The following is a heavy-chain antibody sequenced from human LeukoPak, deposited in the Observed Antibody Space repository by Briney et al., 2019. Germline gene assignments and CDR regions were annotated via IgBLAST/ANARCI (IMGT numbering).Heavy chain of an antibody. CDR2: ISGRATKT. Sequence: GGSLRLSCAASGFTFSSYPMYWVRRAPGKGLEWVSAISGRATKTYYADSVKGRFTISRDDPKNTLFLQMNSLRAEDTAVYYCAKERPETTAFDSWGQGALVTVSS. CDR1: GFTFSSYP. V-gene: IGHV3-23*01. D-gene: IGHD1-7*01. J-gene: IGHJ4*02. CDR3: AKERPETTAFDS.